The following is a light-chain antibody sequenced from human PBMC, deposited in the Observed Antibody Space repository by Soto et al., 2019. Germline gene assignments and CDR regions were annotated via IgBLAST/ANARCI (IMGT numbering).Light chain of an antibody. CDR1: SSDVGAYNY. Sequence: QSVLTQPACGSWSPGQAVAISCSVTSSDVGAYNYVSWYQQHPGKAPKLLLSEVSNRPSGVSDRFFGSKSGNTASLTISGLQAEDEADYYCSSLTTRFTYVFGTGTKVTV. CDR2: EVS. V-gene: IGLV2-14*01. J-gene: IGLJ1*01. CDR3: SSLTTRFTYV.